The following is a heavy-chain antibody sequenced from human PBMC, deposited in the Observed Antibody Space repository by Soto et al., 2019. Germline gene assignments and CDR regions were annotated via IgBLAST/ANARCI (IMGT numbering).Heavy chain of an antibody. D-gene: IGHD2-8*01. V-gene: IGHV3-23*01. CDR1: GFIFGNHC. J-gene: IGHJ4*02. CDR2: INANATDT. CDR3: VSWVSAHFDF. Sequence: PGGSLRLSCAASGFIFGNHCMTLVRQAPGRALECVSTINANATDTHYADSVKGRFTISRDNSKSTLDLQMNSLRAEDTAIYYCVSWVSAHFDFWGPGTLVTVSS.